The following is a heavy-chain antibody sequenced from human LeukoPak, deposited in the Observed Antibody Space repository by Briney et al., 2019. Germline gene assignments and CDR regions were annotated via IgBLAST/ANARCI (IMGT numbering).Heavy chain of an antibody. V-gene: IGHV3-48*01. J-gene: IGHJ4*02. D-gene: IGHD5-24*01. Sequence: GGSLRPSCAASGFTFSSYSMNWVRQAPGKGLEWVSYISSFSSTIYYADSVKGRFTISRDNAKNSLYLQMNSLRAEDTAVYYCARGDEDDYGDYWGQGTLVTVSS. CDR1: GFTFSSYS. CDR2: ISSFSSTI. CDR3: ARGDEDDYGDY.